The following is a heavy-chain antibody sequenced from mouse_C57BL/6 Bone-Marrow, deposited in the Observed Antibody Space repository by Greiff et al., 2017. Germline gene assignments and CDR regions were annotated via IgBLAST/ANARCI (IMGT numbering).Heavy chain of an antibody. V-gene: IGHV1-59*01. Sequence: VQLQQPGAELVRPGTSVKLSCKASGYTFTSYWMHWVKQRPGQGLEWIGVIDPSDSYTNYNQKFKGKATLTVDTSSSTAYMQLSSLTSEDSAVYYCARTYTTVVAFDYWGQGTTLTVSS. CDR3: ARTYTTVVAFDY. CDR1: GYTFTSYW. D-gene: IGHD1-1*01. J-gene: IGHJ2*01. CDR2: IDPSDSYT.